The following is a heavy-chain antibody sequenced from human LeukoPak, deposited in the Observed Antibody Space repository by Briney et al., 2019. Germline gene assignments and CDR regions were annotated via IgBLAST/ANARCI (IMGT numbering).Heavy chain of an antibody. CDR3: ARQVTASSRVFDY. D-gene: IGHD2-21*02. CDR1: DGSISSSSYY. J-gene: IGHJ4*02. CDR2: IYYSGST. V-gene: IGHV4-39*01. Sequence: SETLSLTCTVSDGSISSSSYYWGWIRQPPGKGLEWIGSIYYSGSTYYNPSLKSRVTISVDTSKNQFSLKLSSVTAADTAVYYCARQVTASSRVFDYWGQGTLVTVSS.